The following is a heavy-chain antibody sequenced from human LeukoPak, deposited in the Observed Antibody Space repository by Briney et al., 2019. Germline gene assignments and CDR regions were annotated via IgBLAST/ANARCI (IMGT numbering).Heavy chain of an antibody. V-gene: IGHV4-59*12. Sequence: SETLSLTCTVSGGSISSYYWSWIRQPPGKGLEWIGYIYYSGSTYYNPSLKSRVTISVDTSKNQFSLKLSSVTAADTAVYYCARAGSSLYYFDYWGQGTLVTVSS. J-gene: IGHJ4*02. CDR2: IYYSGST. CDR1: GGSISSYY. D-gene: IGHD1-26*01. CDR3: ARAGSSLYYFDY.